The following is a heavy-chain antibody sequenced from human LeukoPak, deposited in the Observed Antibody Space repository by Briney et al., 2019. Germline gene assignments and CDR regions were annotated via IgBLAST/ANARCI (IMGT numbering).Heavy chain of an antibody. CDR2: IIPILGIA. V-gene: IGHV1-69*04. J-gene: IGHJ4*02. Sequence: GASVKVSCKASGGTFSSYAISWVRQAPGQGLEWMGRIIPILGIANYAQKFQGRVTITADKSTSTAYMELSRLRSEDTAVYYCARDRLYDSSGYYFDYWGQGTLVTVSS. CDR3: ARDRLYDSSGYYFDY. CDR1: GGTFSSYA. D-gene: IGHD3-22*01.